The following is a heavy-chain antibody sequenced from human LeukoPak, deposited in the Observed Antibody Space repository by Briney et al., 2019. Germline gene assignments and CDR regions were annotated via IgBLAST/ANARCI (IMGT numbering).Heavy chain of an antibody. CDR1: GGSISSGSYY. V-gene: IGHV4-61*02. CDR2: IYTSGST. CDR3: ASSQPRGLLWFGDDAFDI. Sequence: TLSLTCTVSGGSISSGSYYWSWIRQPAGQGLEWIGRIYTSGSTNYNPSLKNRVTISVDTSKNQFSLKLSSVTAADTAVYYCASSQPRGLLWFGDDAFDIWGQGTMVTVSS. D-gene: IGHD3-10*01. J-gene: IGHJ3*02.